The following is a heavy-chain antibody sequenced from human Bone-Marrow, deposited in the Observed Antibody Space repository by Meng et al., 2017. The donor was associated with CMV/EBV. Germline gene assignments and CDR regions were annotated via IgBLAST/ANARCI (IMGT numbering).Heavy chain of an antibody. J-gene: IGHJ5*02. CDR2: IYSGDSDT. Sequence: GESLKISCKGSGYSFTSYWIGWVRQMPGKGLEWMGIIYSGDSDTRYSPSFQGQVTISADKSISTAYLQWSSLKASDTAMYYCARLVGFPFWRGWFDPWGQGTLVTVSS. D-gene: IGHD3-3*01. V-gene: IGHV5-51*01. CDR3: ARLVGFPFWRGWFDP. CDR1: GYSFTSYW.